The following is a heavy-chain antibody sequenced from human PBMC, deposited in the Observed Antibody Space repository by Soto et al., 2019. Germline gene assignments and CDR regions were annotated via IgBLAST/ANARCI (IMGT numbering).Heavy chain of an antibody. Sequence: GESLKISCKGSGYSFTSYWIGWVRQMPGKGLEWMGIIYPGDSDTRYSPSFQGQVTISAAKSISTAYLQWSSLKASDTAMYSCARHLPTVTGDLGDAFDIWGQGTMVTVSS. CDR1: GYSFTSYW. CDR3: ARHLPTVTGDLGDAFDI. CDR2: IYPGDSDT. D-gene: IGHD7-27*01. J-gene: IGHJ3*02. V-gene: IGHV5-51*01.